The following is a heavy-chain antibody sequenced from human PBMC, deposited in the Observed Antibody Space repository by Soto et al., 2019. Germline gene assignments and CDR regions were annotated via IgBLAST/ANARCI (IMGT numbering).Heavy chain of an antibody. V-gene: IGHV4-4*02. CDR1: GDSIISGAW. CDR2: IYHSGNT. J-gene: IGHJ5*02. Sequence: PSETLSLTCAVSGDSIISGAWWIWFRQSPGKGLQWIGEIYHSGNTRNNPSLKSRVTMSVDKSNNQFSLNLMSVTAADTATYYCARDSRTGCSSTDCYMSWGRGILVTVSS. CDR3: ARDSRTGCSSTDCYMS. D-gene: IGHD2-2*01.